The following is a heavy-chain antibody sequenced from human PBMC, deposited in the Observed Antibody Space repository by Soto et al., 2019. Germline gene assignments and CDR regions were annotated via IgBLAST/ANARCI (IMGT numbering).Heavy chain of an antibody. CDR2: IIPIFGTA. Sequence: GASVKVSCKASGGTFSSYAISWVRQAPGQGLEWMGGIIPIFGTANYAQKFQGRVTITADESTSTAYMELSSLRSEDTAVYYCASYCSSTSCPGGYFDYWGQGTLVTVSS. J-gene: IGHJ4*02. D-gene: IGHD2-2*01. CDR1: GGTFSSYA. CDR3: ASYCSSTSCPGGYFDY. V-gene: IGHV1-69*13.